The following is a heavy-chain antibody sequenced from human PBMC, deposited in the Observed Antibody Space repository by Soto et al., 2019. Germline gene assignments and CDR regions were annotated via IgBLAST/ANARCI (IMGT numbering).Heavy chain of an antibody. J-gene: IGHJ3*01. Sequence: PSETLSLTCAVSGGSVNSGGFSWNWIRQPPGKGLEWIGYVYQSGNTYYNPSLRSRVSISLDRSKNQFSLTLNSVTAADTAVYYCARDWGYCSSSSCREPAFDVWGQGTVVT. CDR2: VYQSGNT. CDR3: ARDWGYCSSSSCREPAFDV. V-gene: IGHV4-30-2*01. CDR1: GGSVNSGGFS. D-gene: IGHD2-15*01.